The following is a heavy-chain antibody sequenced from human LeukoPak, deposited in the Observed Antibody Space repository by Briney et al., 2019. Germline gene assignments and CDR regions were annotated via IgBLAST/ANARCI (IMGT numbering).Heavy chain of an antibody. Sequence: GASVKVSCKASGYTFTSYGISWVRQAPGQGLEWMGWISAYNGNTNYAQKLQGRVTMTTDTSTSTAYMELRSLRSDDTAVYYCARTYDFWSGYQGYYYYYYGMDVWGQGTTVTVSS. CDR3: ARTYDFWSGYQGYYYYYYGMDV. D-gene: IGHD3-3*01. V-gene: IGHV1-18*01. CDR1: GYTFTSYG. CDR2: ISAYNGNT. J-gene: IGHJ6*02.